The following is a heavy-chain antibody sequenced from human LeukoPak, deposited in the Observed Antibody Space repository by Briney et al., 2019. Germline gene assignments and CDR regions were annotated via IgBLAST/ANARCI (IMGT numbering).Heavy chain of an antibody. CDR3: ARDGTFENYYYMDV. J-gene: IGHJ6*03. V-gene: IGHV3-30*04. CDR1: GFTFSTYA. CDR2: ISNSGSNV. Sequence: GRSLRLSCAASGFTFSTYAMHWVRQAPGKGLEWVTVISNSGSNVFYANSAKGRFTISRDNSRNTLYLQMNSLRTEDTAVYYCARDGTFENYYYMDVWGKGTTVTVSS. D-gene: IGHD1-1*01.